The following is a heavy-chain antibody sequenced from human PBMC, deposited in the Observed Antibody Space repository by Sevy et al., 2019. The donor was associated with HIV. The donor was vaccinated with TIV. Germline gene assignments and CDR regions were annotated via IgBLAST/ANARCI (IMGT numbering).Heavy chain of an antibody. Sequence: SETLSLTCVVSGGSISSRNWWSWVRQPPGRGLEWIGEIYHSGSTNNNPSLKSRVNISLDKSKNQFSLKLSSVTAADTAVYYCARLTGGVDSGFQHWGQGTLVTVSS. CDR3: ARLTGGVDSGFQH. CDR2: IYHSGST. D-gene: IGHD3-16*01. V-gene: IGHV4-4*02. CDR1: GGSISSRNW. J-gene: IGHJ1*01.